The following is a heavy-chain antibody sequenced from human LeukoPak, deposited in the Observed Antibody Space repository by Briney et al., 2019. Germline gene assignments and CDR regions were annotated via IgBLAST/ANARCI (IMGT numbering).Heavy chain of an antibody. Sequence: GGSLRLSCTASGFTFGDYAMSWVRQAPGKGLEWVSSNSGGSSYYADSVKGRFTISRDNSKNTLYLQMNSLRAEDTAVYHCAKDLGSSGWYIDYWGQGTLVTVSS. CDR1: GFTFGDYA. D-gene: IGHD6-19*01. V-gene: IGHV3-23*01. CDR3: AKDLGSSGWYIDY. CDR2: NSGGSS. J-gene: IGHJ4*02.